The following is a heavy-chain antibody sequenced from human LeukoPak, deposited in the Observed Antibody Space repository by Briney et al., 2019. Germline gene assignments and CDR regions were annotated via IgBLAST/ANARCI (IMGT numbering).Heavy chain of an antibody. CDR3: AKEATTVTTWGYYYYGMDV. J-gene: IGHJ6*02. D-gene: IGHD4-17*01. Sequence: GGSLRLSCAASGFTFSSYWMSWVRQAPGKGLEWVANIKQDGSEKYYVDSVKGRFTISRDNAKNSLYLQMNSLRAEDTALYYCAKEATTVTTWGYYYYGMDVWGQGTTVTVSS. CDR1: GFTFSSYW. CDR2: IKQDGSEK. V-gene: IGHV3-7*03.